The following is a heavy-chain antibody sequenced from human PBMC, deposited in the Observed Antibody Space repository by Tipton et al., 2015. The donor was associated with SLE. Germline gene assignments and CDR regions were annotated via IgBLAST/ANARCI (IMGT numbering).Heavy chain of an antibody. CDR3: ATGYDVQPGWFQH. CDR2: INHSGST. V-gene: IGHV4-34*01. Sequence: TLSLTCAVYGGSFSGYYWSWIRQPPGKGLEWIGEINHSGSTNYNPSLKSRVTISVDTSKNQFSLKLISVTAADTAVYYCATGYDVQPGWFQHWGQGTLVTVSS. D-gene: IGHD5-12*01. CDR1: GGSFSGYY. J-gene: IGHJ1*01.